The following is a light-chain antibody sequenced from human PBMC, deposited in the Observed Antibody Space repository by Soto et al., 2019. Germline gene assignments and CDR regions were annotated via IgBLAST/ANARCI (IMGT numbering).Light chain of an antibody. J-gene: IGKJ1*01. CDR2: GAS. Sequence: EIGLTQSPGTLSLSPGERATLSCRASQRVSSTYLAWYQQKPGQTPRLLIYGASSRATGIPDRFSGSGSGTDFTRTISRLEPEDFAVYYCQQYANSPRTFGQGTKVEIK. CDR3: QQYANSPRT. CDR1: QRVSSTY. V-gene: IGKV3-20*01.